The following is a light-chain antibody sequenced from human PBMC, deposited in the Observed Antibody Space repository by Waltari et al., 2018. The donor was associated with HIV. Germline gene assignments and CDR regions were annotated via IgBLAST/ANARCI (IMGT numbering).Light chain of an antibody. CDR1: QSVRSN. CDR3: QQYYTTPLT. V-gene: IGKV3-15*01. Sequence: EIVMTQSPATLSVSPGERATLSCRASQSVRSNLAWYQQKPGQAPRLLIYGTSTRATGIPARFSGSGSGTEFTLTICSLQSEDFAVYYCQQYYTTPLTFGPGTKVDIK. J-gene: IGKJ3*01. CDR2: GTS.